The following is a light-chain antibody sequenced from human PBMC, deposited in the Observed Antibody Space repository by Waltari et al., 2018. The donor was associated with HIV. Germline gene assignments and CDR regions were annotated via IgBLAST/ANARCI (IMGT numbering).Light chain of an antibody. V-gene: IGLV2-14*01. Sequence: QSALTQPASVSGSPGQSITISCTGTSSDIGTYNYVSWYQQHPGKAPKLMIYDVSNRPSGFSKRFSGSKSGNTASLTISGLQAEDEADYYCSSYTSSSTPVVFGGGTKLTVL. CDR2: DVS. CDR3: SSYTSSSTPVV. J-gene: IGLJ2*01. CDR1: SSDIGTYNY.